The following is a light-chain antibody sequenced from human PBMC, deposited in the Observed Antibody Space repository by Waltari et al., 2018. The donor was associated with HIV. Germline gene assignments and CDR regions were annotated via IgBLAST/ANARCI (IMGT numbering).Light chain of an antibody. Sequence: QSALTQPASVSGSLGQSITISCTGTSRDVGGHNSVSWYQQHPGKAPKLLISDVSNRPSGVSNRFSGSKSGNTASLTISGLQAEDEADYYCSSYTANSRIFGGGTRLTVL. CDR2: DVS. J-gene: IGLJ2*01. CDR1: SRDVGGHNS. CDR3: SSYTANSRI. V-gene: IGLV2-14*03.